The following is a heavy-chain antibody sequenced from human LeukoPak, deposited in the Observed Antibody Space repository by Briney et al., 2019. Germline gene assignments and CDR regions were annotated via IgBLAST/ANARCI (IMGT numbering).Heavy chain of an antibody. J-gene: IGHJ4*02. V-gene: IGHV4-59*12. Sequence: PSETLSLTCTVSGGSISSYYWSWIRQPPGKGLEWIGYIYYSGSASYNPSLKSRVSISVDTSKNQFSLKLSSVTAADTAVYYCARDSGHHYWGQGTLVTVSS. CDR3: ARDSGHHY. CDR2: IYYSGSA. D-gene: IGHD1-26*01. CDR1: GGSISSYY.